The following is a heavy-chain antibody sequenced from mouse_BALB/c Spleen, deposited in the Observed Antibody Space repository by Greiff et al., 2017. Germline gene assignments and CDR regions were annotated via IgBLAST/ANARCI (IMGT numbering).Heavy chain of an antibody. CDR3: ARSLGRGNDYAMDY. Sequence: VMLVESGAELVRPGTSVKISCKASGYTFTNYWLGWVKQRPGHGLEWIGDIYPGGGYTNYNEKFKGKATLTADTSSSTAYMQLSSLTSEDSAVYFCARSLGRGNDYAMDYWGQGTSVTVSS. D-gene: IGHD4-1*01. J-gene: IGHJ4*01. CDR2: IYPGGGYT. V-gene: IGHV1-63*02. CDR1: GYTFTNYW.